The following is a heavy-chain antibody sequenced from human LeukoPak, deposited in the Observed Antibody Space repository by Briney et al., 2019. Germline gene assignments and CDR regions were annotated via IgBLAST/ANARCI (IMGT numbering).Heavy chain of an antibody. CDR2: IYTSGST. CDR1: GGSISSYY. Sequence: SETLSLTCTVSGGSISSYYWSWIRQPAGKGLEWIGRIYTSGSTNYNPSLKSRVTMSVDTSKNQFSLKLSSVTAADTAVYYCARGGGSSSVDYYYMDAWGKGTTVTVSS. CDR3: ARGGGSSSVDYYYMDA. D-gene: IGHD6-13*01. V-gene: IGHV4-4*07. J-gene: IGHJ6*03.